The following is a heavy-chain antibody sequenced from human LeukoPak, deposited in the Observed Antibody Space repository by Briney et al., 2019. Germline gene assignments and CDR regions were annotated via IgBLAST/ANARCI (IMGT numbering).Heavy chain of an antibody. D-gene: IGHD2-2*01. CDR1: GGSISSTSFY. CDR2: IYYSGST. J-gene: IGHJ5*02. Sequence: SETLSLTCSVSGGSISSTSFYWGWIRQPPGKGLEWIGSIYYSGSTYFNPSLKSRVTISIDPSKKQFSLNLSSVTAADTAVYYCARVSCSSDRCYLGADWFDPWGQGILVTVSS. V-gene: IGHV4-39*07. CDR3: ARVSCSSDRCYLGADWFDP.